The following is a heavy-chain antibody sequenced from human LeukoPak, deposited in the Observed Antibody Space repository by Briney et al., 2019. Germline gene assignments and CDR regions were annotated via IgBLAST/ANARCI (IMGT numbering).Heavy chain of an antibody. D-gene: IGHD5-18*01. J-gene: IGHJ4*02. CDR3: ARQVAPLIDTAMVTNYFDY. CDR2: IYPGDSDT. V-gene: IGHV5-51*01. CDR1: GYSFTSYW. Sequence: GESLKISCKGSGYSFTSYWIGWVRQMPGKGLEWMGIIYPGDSDTRYSPSFQGQVTISADKSISTPYLQWSSLKASDTAMYYCARQVAPLIDTAMVTNYFDYWGQGTLVTVSS.